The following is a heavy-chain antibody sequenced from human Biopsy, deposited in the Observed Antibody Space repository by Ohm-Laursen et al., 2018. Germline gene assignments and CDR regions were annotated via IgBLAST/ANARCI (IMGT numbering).Heavy chain of an antibody. J-gene: IGHJ5*02. CDR2: VYNGGIT. CDR3: ARTPRDSFWSGSYKRGLWFDP. Sequence: TLSLTCSVSGGSIISYYWTWIRQPPGKGLEWIGHVYNGGITNYNPSLKSRVTISKDTSKNQFSFQVNPVTAADTAVYYCARTPRDSFWSGSYKRGLWFDPWGQGTLVIVSS. CDR1: GGSIISYY. D-gene: IGHD3-3*01. V-gene: IGHV4-59*01.